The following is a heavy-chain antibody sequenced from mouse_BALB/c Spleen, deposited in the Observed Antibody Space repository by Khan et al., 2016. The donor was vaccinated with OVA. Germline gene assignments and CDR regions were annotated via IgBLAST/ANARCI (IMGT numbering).Heavy chain of an antibody. CDR1: GFTFSSYG. D-gene: IGHD4-1*01. J-gene: IGHJ3*01. Sequence: EVELVESGGDLVKPGGSLKLSCAASGFTFSSYGMSWVRQTPDKRLEWVATISSDGSYTYYPDSVKGRFTISRDTVKNTLYLQMSSLKSEDTAMYSCARHLTGSFAYWGQGTLVTVSA. CDR3: ARHLTGSFAY. CDR2: ISSDGSYT. V-gene: IGHV5-6*01.